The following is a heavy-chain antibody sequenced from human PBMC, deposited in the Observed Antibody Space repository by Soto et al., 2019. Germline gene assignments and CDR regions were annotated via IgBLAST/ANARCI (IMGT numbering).Heavy chain of an antibody. D-gene: IGHD6-13*01. CDR2: ISYDGSNR. J-gene: IGHJ6*02. CDR1: GFTFSSYA. CDR3: ARELPGPQQLVPAHGMDV. Sequence: PGGSLRLSCTTSGFTFSSYAMHWVRQAPGKGLEWVAVISYDGSNRYYADSVKGRFTISRDNSKNTLYLQMNSLRAEDTAVYYCARELPGPQQLVPAHGMDVWGQGTTVTVSS. V-gene: IGHV3-30-3*01.